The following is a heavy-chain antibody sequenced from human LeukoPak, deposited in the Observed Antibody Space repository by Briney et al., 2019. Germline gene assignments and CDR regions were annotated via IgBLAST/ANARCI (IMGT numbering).Heavy chain of an antibody. CDR1: GFTVSSNY. D-gene: IGHD2-2*01. V-gene: IGHV3-66*02. Sequence: PGGSLRLSCAASGFTVSSNYMSWVRQAPEKGLEWVSVIYSGGSTYYADSVKGRFTISRDNSKNTLYLQMNSLRAEDTAVYYCARVSQLLWSGAFDIWGQGTMVTVSS. CDR3: ARVSQLLWSGAFDI. CDR2: IYSGGST. J-gene: IGHJ3*02.